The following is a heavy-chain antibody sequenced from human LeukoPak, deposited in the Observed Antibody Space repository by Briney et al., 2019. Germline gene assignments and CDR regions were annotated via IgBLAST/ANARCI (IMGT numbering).Heavy chain of an antibody. CDR2: ITSGGST. CDR3: AKGRGYRYGFIYFDY. V-gene: IGHV3-23*01. J-gene: IGHJ4*02. D-gene: IGHD5-18*01. CDR1: GFTFSNYA. Sequence: PGGSLRLSCAASGFTFSNYAMTWVRQAPGKGLEWVSSITSGGSTSYADSVKGRFTISRDNSKNTLFLQMNSLRGEDTAVYYCAKGRGYRYGFIYFDYWGQGTLVTVSS.